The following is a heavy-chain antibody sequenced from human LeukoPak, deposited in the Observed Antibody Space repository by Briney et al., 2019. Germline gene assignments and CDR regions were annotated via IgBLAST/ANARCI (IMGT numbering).Heavy chain of an antibody. CDR1: GFTFSSYS. D-gene: IGHD3-3*01. CDR2: ISSSSSYI. V-gene: IGHV3-21*01. CDR3: ARSNGNYYDFWSGYYLADY. Sequence: GRSLRLSCAASGFTFSSYSMNWVRQAPGKGLEWVSSISSSSSYIYYADSVKGRFTISRDNAKNSLYLQMNSLRAEDTAVYYCARSNGNYYDFWSGYYLADYWGQGTLVTVSS. J-gene: IGHJ4*02.